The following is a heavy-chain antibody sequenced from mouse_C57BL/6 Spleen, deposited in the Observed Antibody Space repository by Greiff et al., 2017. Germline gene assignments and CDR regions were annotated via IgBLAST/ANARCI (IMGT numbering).Heavy chain of an antibody. Sequence: QVQLQQPGAELVRPGSSVKLSCKASGYTFTSYWMHWVKQRPIQGLEWIGNIDPSDSETHYNQKFKDKATLTVDKSSSTAYMQLSSLTSEDSAVYYCARYGSSERNYFDYWGQGTTLTVSS. J-gene: IGHJ2*01. CDR3: ARYGSSERNYFDY. CDR2: IDPSDSET. CDR1: GYTFTSYW. V-gene: IGHV1-52*01. D-gene: IGHD1-1*01.